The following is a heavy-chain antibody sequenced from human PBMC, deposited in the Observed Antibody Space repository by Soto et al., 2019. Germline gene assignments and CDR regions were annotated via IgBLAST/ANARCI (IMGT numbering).Heavy chain of an antibody. CDR3: AKGATTVTTGYVDP. V-gene: IGHV3-23*01. J-gene: IGHJ5*02. CDR1: GFTFSNYA. Sequence: EMQLLESGGGLVQRGGSLRLSCAASGFTFSNYAMTWVRQAPGKGLEWVSGISNSGGSTYYADSVKGRFTISRDNSKNTLNLQMNSLRAEDTAVYYCAKGATTVTTGYVDPWGQGTLVTVSS. CDR2: ISNSGGST. D-gene: IGHD4-4*01.